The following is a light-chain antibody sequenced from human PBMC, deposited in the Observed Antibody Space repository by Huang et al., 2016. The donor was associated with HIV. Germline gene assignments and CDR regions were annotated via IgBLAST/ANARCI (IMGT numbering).Light chain of an antibody. J-gene: IGKJ4*01. V-gene: IGKV3-11*01. Sequence: EIVLTQSPATRSLSPGESVTLSCRDSHKINSYLAWYQQKSGQAPRLLIYDASNRATGVCARFTGSGSGTNFSLTIGTREPVDFALYYCQQRNSCPLTFGGGTKEEIK. CDR2: DAS. CDR3: QQRNSCPLT. CDR1: HKINSY.